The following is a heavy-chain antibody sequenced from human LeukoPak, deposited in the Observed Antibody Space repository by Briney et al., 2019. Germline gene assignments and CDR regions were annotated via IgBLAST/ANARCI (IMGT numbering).Heavy chain of an antibody. J-gene: IGHJ4*02. Sequence: GGSLRLSCVASGFTFSSYAMNWVRQAPGKGLEWVSGLSGSGVTTYYADSVKGRFTISRDNAKNSLYLQMNSLRVEDTAVYYCEGSAGYWGQGTLVTVSS. CDR3: EGSAGY. D-gene: IGHD6-19*01. CDR2: LSGSGVTT. V-gene: IGHV3-23*01. CDR1: GFTFSSYA.